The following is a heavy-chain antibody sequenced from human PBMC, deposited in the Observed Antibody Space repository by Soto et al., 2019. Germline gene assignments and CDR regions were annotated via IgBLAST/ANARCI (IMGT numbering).Heavy chain of an antibody. CDR1: GYTFTSYG. D-gene: IGHD3-3*01. V-gene: IGHV1-18*01. CDR2: ISAYNGNT. CDR3: ARAKNTIFGVVIRDNWFDP. Sequence: QVQLVQSGAEVKKPGASVKVSCKASGYTFTSYGISWVRQAPGQGLEWMGWISAYNGNTNYAQKLQGRVTMTTDTSTSTAYMELRSLRSDDTAVYYCARAKNTIFGVVIRDNWFDPWGQGILVTVSS. J-gene: IGHJ5*02.